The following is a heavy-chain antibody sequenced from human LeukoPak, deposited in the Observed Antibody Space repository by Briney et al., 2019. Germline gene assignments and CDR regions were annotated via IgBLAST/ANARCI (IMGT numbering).Heavy chain of an antibody. V-gene: IGHV3-53*01. Sequence: GGSLRLSCAASGFTVSTNYMSWVRQAPGKGLEWVSVIYSAGSTYYADSVKGRFTVSRDNSKNTLYLQMNSLRAEDTAMYYCARYGSSWDLDYWGQGTLVTVSS. CDR3: ARYGSSWDLDY. CDR2: IYSAGST. D-gene: IGHD6-13*01. CDR1: GFTVSTNY. J-gene: IGHJ4*02.